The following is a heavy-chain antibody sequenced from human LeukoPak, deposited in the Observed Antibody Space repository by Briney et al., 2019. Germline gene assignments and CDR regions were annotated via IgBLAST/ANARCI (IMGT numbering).Heavy chain of an antibody. V-gene: IGHV3-23*01. D-gene: IGHD6-13*01. CDR3: AKVYSSSWYYFDY. CDR2: LSGGATRT. CDR1: GFTFSNYA. Sequence: GGSLRLSCAASGFTFSNYAMSWVRQAPGKGLEWVSTLSGGATRTYYADSVKGRFTISRDNSKNTLYLQMNSLRAEDTALYFRAKVYSSSWYYFDYWGQGTLVAVSS. J-gene: IGHJ4*02.